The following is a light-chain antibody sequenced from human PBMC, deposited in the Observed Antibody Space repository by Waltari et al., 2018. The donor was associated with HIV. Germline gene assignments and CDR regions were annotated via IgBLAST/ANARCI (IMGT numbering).Light chain of an antibody. CDR2: RNN. J-gene: IGLJ3*02. Sequence: QSELTQPPSVSGTPGQRVTISCSGSSPNIGTNSVYWYQQLPGTAPKLLISRNNQRPSGVPARFSGSKSGTSASLAISGLRAEDEADYFCAASDDSLSGWLFGGGTKLTVL. V-gene: IGLV1-47*01. CDR3: AASDDSLSGWL. CDR1: SPNIGTNS.